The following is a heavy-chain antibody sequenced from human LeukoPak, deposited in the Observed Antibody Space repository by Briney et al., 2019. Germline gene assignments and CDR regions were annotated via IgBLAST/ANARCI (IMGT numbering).Heavy chain of an antibody. V-gene: IGHV4-59*08. J-gene: IGHJ4*02. Sequence: SETLSLTCTVSGGSISSYYWSWIRQPPGKGLEWIGYIYYSGSTNYNPSLKSRVTISVDTSKNQFSLKLSSVTAADTAVYYCARSKYSSSWYDPDYWGQGTLVTASS. CDR2: IYYSGST. CDR3: ARSKYSSSWYDPDY. CDR1: GGSISSYY. D-gene: IGHD6-13*01.